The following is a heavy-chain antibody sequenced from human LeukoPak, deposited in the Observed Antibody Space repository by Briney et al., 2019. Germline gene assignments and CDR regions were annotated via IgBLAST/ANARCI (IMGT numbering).Heavy chain of an antibody. CDR1: GFTFDDYA. Sequence: PGGSLRLSCAASGFTFDDYAMHWVRQAPGKGLEWVAVIWYDGSNKYYADSVKGRFTISRDNSKNTLYLQMNSLRAEDTAVYYCARAGPTVTRLDYWGQGTLVTVSS. J-gene: IGHJ4*02. CDR3: ARAGPTVTRLDY. D-gene: IGHD4-17*01. CDR2: IWYDGSNK. V-gene: IGHV3-30*04.